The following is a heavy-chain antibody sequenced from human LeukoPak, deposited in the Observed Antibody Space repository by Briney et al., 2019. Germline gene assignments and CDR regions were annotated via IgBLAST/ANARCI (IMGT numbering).Heavy chain of an antibody. Sequence: SVKVSCKASGGTFSSYAISWVRQAPGQGLEWMGGIIPIFGTANYAQKFQGRVTITADESTSTAYMELSSLRSEDTAVYYCARGLLRWGIAALDYWGQGTLVTVSS. D-gene: IGHD6-13*01. CDR1: GGTFSSYA. V-gene: IGHV1-69*13. J-gene: IGHJ4*02. CDR3: ARGLLRWGIAALDY. CDR2: IIPIFGTA.